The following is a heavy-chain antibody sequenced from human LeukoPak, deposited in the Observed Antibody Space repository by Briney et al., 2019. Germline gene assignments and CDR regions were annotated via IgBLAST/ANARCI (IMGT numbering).Heavy chain of an antibody. V-gene: IGHV3-23*01. CDR1: GFTFSSYG. Sequence: GGSLRLSCAASGFTFSSYGMSWVRQAPGKGLEWVSAISGSGGSTYYADSVKGRFTISRDNSKNTLYLQMNSLRAEDTAVYYCARGSTLGSCTSSSCHNWFDPWGQGTLVTVSS. CDR3: ARGSTLGSCTSSSCHNWFDP. CDR2: ISGSGGST. J-gene: IGHJ5*02. D-gene: IGHD2-2*01.